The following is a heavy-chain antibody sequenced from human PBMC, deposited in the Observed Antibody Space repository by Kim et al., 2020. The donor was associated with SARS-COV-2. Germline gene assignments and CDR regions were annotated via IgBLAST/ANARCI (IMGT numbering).Heavy chain of an antibody. D-gene: IGHD3-10*01. CDR1: GYTFTGYY. Sequence: ASVKVSCKASGYTFTGYYMHWVRQAPGQGLEWMGRINPNSGGTNYAQKFQGRVTMTRDTSISTAYMELSRLRSDDTAVYYCARLGMVRGVRDYWGQGTLVTVSS. V-gene: IGHV1-2*06. CDR3: ARLGMVRGVRDY. J-gene: IGHJ4*02. CDR2: INPNSGGT.